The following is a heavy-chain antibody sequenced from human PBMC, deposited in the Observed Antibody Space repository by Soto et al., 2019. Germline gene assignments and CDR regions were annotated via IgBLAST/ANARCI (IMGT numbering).Heavy chain of an antibody. J-gene: IGHJ4*02. CDR1: GYTFTNQY. CDR2: INPTGGST. D-gene: IGHD3-22*01. Sequence: QVQLVQSGAEVRKPGASVKDSCKAAGYTFTNQYIHWVRQAPGQGLEWMGIINPTGGSTTYAQKFQGRISMTGDTSTSTVYMDLSSLRSEDTAVYYCAREGSYYFDNRLDYWGQGTLVTVSS. V-gene: IGHV1-46*01. CDR3: AREGSYYFDNRLDY.